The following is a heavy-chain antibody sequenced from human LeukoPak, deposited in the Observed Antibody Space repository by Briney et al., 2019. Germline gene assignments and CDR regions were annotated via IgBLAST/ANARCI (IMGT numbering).Heavy chain of an antibody. CDR2: MNPNSGNT. D-gene: IGHD3-10*01. V-gene: IGHV1-8*01. CDR3: ARANYYGSGKKDLDY. CDR1: GYTFTTYD. J-gene: IGHJ4*02. Sequence: ASVKVSCKASGYTFTTYDINWVRQATGQGLGWMGWMNPNSGNTGYAQKFQGRVTMTRNTSMSTAYMELSGLRSEDTAVYYCARANYYGSGKKDLDYWGQGTLVTVSS.